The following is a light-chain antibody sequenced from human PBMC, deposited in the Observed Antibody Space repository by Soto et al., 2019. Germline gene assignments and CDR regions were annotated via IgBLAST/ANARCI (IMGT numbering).Light chain of an antibody. V-gene: IGLV2-14*01. CDR3: SSYTSSSTLVV. Sequence: QSALTQPASVSGSPGQSITISCTGTSSDVGGYNYVSWYQQHPGKAPKLMIYEVSNRPSGVSNRFSGSKSGNTASLTISGXXXXXXXXYXCSSYTSSSTLVVFGGGTKVTV. CDR1: SSDVGGYNY. CDR2: EVS. J-gene: IGLJ2*01.